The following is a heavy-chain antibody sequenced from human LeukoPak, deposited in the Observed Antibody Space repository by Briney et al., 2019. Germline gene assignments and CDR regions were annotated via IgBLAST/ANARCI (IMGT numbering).Heavy chain of an antibody. CDR3: ARESCSGGTCYHDY. J-gene: IGHJ4*02. Sequence: PGGSLRLSCAASGFTFSNYWMHWVRQAPGKGLVWVSRINSDGRNTDYAGSVRGRFTISRDNAKNTLYLQMDSLRAEDTAVYYCARESCSGGTCYHDYWGQGTLVTVSS. V-gene: IGHV3-74*01. D-gene: IGHD2-15*01. CDR2: INSDGRNT. CDR1: GFTFSNYW.